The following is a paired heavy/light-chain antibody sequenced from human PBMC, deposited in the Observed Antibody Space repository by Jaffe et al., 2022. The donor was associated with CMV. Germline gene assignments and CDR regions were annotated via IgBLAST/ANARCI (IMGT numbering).Heavy chain of an antibody. Sequence: QVQLEQSGAEVKRPGASVKVSCKLSTYSFNELSIHWVRQAPGKGFEWMGGFDPEDGETIYAERFQGRVTMTEDTSTDTAYLELRSLRSEDTAVYYCTTPGRLMVVAWGQGTLVTVSS. D-gene: IGHD2-8*01. CDR3: TTPGRLMVVA. J-gene: IGHJ5*02. CDR1: TYSFNELS. V-gene: IGHV1-24*01. CDR2: FDPEDGET.
Light chain of an antibody. CDR3: QQYDHLLT. J-gene: IGKJ5*01. CDR2: DAS. V-gene: IGKV1-33*01. CDR1: RDISEN. Sequence: DIQMTQSPSSLSASIGDRVTITCQASRDISENLNWYQQKAGKAPKLLIYDASNLEPGVPSRFSGSGSGTDFTFTITSLQPEDIATYYCQQYDHLLTFGQGTRLDIK.